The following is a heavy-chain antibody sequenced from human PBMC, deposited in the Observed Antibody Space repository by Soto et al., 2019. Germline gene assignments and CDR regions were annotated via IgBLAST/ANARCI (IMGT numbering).Heavy chain of an antibody. Sequence: VGSLRLSCAASGFTFSSYAMHWVRQAPGKGLEWVAVISYDGSNKYYADSVKGRFTISRDNSKNTLYLQMNSLRAEDTAVYYCESLGATDPYWGQGTLVTVSS. V-gene: IGHV3-30-3*01. J-gene: IGHJ4*02. CDR1: GFTFSSYA. CDR2: ISYDGSNK. D-gene: IGHD1-26*01. CDR3: ESLGATDPY.